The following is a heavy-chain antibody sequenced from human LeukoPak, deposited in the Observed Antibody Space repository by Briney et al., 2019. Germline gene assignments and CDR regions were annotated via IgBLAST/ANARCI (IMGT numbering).Heavy chain of an antibody. CDR3: ARDPDSLYYDYVWGSYRPRLQPWFDP. CDR1: GGTFSSYA. J-gene: IGHJ5*02. V-gene: IGHV1-69*05. D-gene: IGHD3-16*02. CDR2: IIPIFGTA. Sequence: SVMVSCKASGGTFSSYAISWVRQAPGQGLEWMGRIIPIFGTANYAQKFQGRVTITTDESTSTAYMELSSLRSEDTAVYYCARDPDSLYYDYVWGSYRPRLQPWFDPWGQGTLVTVSS.